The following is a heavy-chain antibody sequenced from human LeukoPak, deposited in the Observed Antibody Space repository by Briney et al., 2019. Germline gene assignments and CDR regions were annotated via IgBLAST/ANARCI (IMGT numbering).Heavy chain of an antibody. CDR1: GGSFSGYY. V-gene: IGHV4-34*01. D-gene: IGHD6-13*01. Sequence: ASETLSLTCAVYGGSFSGYYWSWIRQPPGKGLEWIGETNHSGSTNYNPSLKSRVTISVDTSKNQFSLKLSSVTAADTAVYYCASFSSSWRGSWFDPWGQGTLVTVSS. CDR3: ASFSSSWRGSWFDP. J-gene: IGHJ5*02. CDR2: TNHSGST.